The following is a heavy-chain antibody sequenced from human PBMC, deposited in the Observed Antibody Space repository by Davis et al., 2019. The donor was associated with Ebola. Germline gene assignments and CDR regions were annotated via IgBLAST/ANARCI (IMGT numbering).Heavy chain of an antibody. CDR1: GYTFTRYY. CDR3: ASDYGDYGEGHFDY. V-gene: IGHV1-46*01. J-gene: IGHJ4*02. D-gene: IGHD4-17*01. Sequence: AASVKVSCKASGYTFTRYYMQWVRQAPGQGLEWMGIINPSGGSTSYAQKFQGRVTMTRDTSTSTVYMELSSLRSEDTAVYYCASDYGDYGEGHFDYWGQGTLVTVSS. CDR2: INPSGGST.